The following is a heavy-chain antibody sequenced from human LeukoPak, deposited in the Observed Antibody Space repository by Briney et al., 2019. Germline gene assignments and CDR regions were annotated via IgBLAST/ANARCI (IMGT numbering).Heavy chain of an antibody. CDR3: AKEVLQRYYFDY. J-gene: IGHJ4*02. CDR1: GXTFSSYA. CDR2: ISGSGGST. V-gene: IGHV3-23*01. D-gene: IGHD2/OR15-2a*01. Sequence: PGGSLRLSCAASGXTFSSYAMSWVRLAPGKGLERVSTISGSGGSTSYADSVKGRFTISRDNSKNTLFLQMNSLRADDAAVYYCAKEVLQRYYFDYWGQGTLVTVSS.